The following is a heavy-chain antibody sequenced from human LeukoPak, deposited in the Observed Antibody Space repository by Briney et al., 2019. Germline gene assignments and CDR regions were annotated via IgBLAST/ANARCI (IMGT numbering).Heavy chain of an antibody. D-gene: IGHD1-26*01. CDR2: INPDSDVT. CDR3: PRVGSSAINTNWFDP. J-gene: IGHJ5*02. V-gene: IGHV1-2*02. Sequence: ASVQVSSQASGYTFTGYYMHWVGQAPGKGLEWMGWINPDSDVTDNAQKFQGRVTMTRDTSITTAYMELSRRTSDDTAVYYCPRVGSSAINTNWFDPWGQGTLVAVSS. CDR1: GYTFTGYY.